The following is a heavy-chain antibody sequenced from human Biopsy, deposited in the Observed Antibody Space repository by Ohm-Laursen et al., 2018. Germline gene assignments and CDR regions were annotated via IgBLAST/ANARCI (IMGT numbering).Heavy chain of an antibody. V-gene: IGHV3-21*01. CDR3: ARSRGSSGIATIYYYGMDV. CDR1: GVTLSGYS. J-gene: IGHJ6*02. D-gene: IGHD3-10*01. CDR2: ISASSSYI. Sequence: SLRLSCAASGVTLSGYSMNWVRQAPGKGLEWVSSISASSSYIYYADSVKGRFTVSKENGKNSLYLHMNSLRAEDTAVYYCARSRGSSGIATIYYYGMDVWGQGTTVIVSS.